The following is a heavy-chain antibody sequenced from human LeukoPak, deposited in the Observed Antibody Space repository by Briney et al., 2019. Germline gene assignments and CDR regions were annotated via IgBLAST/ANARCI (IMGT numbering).Heavy chain of an antibody. CDR2: IHPGNSDT. J-gene: IGHJ3*02. CDR3: ARLLDGSGSYAPFDI. Sequence: GESLKISCKGSGYSFSTHWIGWARQMPGKGLEWMAMIHPGNSDTTYRPSFQGQVIISADKSINTAYLQWSSLKASDTAMYYCARLLDGSGSYAPFDIWGQGTMVTVSS. V-gene: IGHV5-51*01. CDR1: GYSFSTHW. D-gene: IGHD3-10*01.